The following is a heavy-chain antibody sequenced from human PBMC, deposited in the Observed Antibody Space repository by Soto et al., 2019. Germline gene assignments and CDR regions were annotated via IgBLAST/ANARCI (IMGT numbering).Heavy chain of an antibody. D-gene: IGHD5-18*01. CDR1: GYTFTNYG. J-gene: IGHJ5*02. Sequence: QVQLVQSGAEVKKPGASVKVSCKASGYTFTNYGVSWVRQAPGQGLEWMGWISADTGNTNYAQKLQGRVTMTTDTSTNTAYIELRRLRSDDTAVYYCARDRGSKYSYGKSNWFDPWGQGAMVTVSS. CDR3: ARDRGSKYSYGKSNWFDP. CDR2: ISADTGNT. V-gene: IGHV1-18*01.